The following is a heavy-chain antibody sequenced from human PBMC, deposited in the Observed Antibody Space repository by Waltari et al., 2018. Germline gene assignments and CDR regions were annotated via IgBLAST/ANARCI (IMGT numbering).Heavy chain of an antibody. CDR2: IYHSGST. CDR3: AILGAGAAGDY. V-gene: IGHV4-4*02. J-gene: IGHJ4*02. Sequence: QVQLQESGPGLVKPSGTLSLTCAVSGGSISSSNWWSWVRQPPGKWLEWIGEIYHSGSTNYNPSLKIRVTISVDKSKNQFSLKLSSVTAADTAVYYCAILGAGAAGDYWGQGTLVTVSS. CDR1: GGSISSSNW. D-gene: IGHD6-13*01.